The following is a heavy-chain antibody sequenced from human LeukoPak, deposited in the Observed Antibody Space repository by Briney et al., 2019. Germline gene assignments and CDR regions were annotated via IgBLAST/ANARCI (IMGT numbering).Heavy chain of an antibody. CDR1: GFTFDDYG. Sequence: GGSLRLSCAASGFTFDDYGMSWVRQVAGQGLEWVSGINWNGGRTGYADSVKGRFTISRDNAKNSLYLQMNSLRAEDTALYYCARDYDYGDYPGYWGQGTLVTVSS. V-gene: IGHV3-20*04. CDR2: INWNGGRT. D-gene: IGHD4-17*01. CDR3: ARDYDYGDYPGY. J-gene: IGHJ4*02.